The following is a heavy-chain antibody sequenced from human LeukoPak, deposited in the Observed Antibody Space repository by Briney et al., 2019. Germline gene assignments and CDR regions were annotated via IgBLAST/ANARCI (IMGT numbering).Heavy chain of an antibody. CDR2: IYISGST. Sequence: SETLSLTCTVSGGSISSYYWSWIRQPAGKGLEWIGRIYISGSTNYNPSLKSRVTMSVDTSKNQFSLKLSSVTAADTAVYYCARAGTGDLYYYYYMDVWGKGTTVTVSS. V-gene: IGHV4-4*07. CDR3: ARAGTGDLYYYYYMDV. D-gene: IGHD7-27*01. CDR1: GGSISSYY. J-gene: IGHJ6*03.